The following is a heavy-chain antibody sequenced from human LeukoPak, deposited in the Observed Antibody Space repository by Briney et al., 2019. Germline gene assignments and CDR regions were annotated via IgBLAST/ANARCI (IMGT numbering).Heavy chain of an antibody. CDR2: ISGDSGST. J-gene: IGHJ4*02. V-gene: IGHV3-43*02. CDR1: GFMFHDYA. CDR3: ARESESSGWYDY. D-gene: IGHD6-19*01. Sequence: GGSLRLSCAGPGFMFHDYAIHWVRQAPGKGLEWVSLISGDSGSTFYADSVKGRFTISRDNSKNSLYLQMNSLRSDDTALYYCARESESSGWYDYWGQGTLVTVSS.